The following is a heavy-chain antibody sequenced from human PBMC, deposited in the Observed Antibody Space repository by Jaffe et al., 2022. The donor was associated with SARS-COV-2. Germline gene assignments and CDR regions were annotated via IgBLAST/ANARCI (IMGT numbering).Heavy chain of an antibody. D-gene: IGHD3-10*01. J-gene: IGHJ4*02. Sequence: EVQLVESGGGLVQPGRSLRLSCAASGFTFDDYAMHWVRQAPGKGLEWVSGISWNSGSIGYADSVKGRFTISRDNAKNSLYLQMNSLRAEDTALYYCAKEGLPGGPFITMVRGTVGEPFDYWGQGTLVTVSS. CDR1: GFTFDDYA. V-gene: IGHV3-9*01. CDR3: AKEGLPGGPFITMVRGTVGEPFDY. CDR2: ISWNSGSI.